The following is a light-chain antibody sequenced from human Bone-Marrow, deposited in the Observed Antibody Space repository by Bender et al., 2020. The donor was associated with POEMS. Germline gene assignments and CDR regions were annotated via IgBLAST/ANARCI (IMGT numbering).Light chain of an antibody. CDR2: DVT. J-gene: IGLJ1*01. CDR3: RSYTLSNTFV. CDR1: GSDVGRYKF. V-gene: IGLV2-14*03. Sequence: QSALTQPASVSGSPGQSITISCAGTGSDVGRYKFVSWYQQHPGKAPKLVLYDVTSRPSGVSSRFSGSKSGNTASLTISILQPDDEADYYCRSYTLSNTFVFGTGTKVTVL.